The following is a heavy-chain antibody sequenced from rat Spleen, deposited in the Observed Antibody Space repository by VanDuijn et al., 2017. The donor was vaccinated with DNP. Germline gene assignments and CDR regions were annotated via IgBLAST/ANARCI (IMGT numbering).Heavy chain of an antibody. CDR3: VRHVDPGWFPF. D-gene: IGHD3-1*01. CDR2: IWTGGST. V-gene: IGHV2-4*01. J-gene: IGHJ3*01. CDR1: GFSLTSYG. Sequence: QVQLKESGPGLVQPSQTLSLTCTVSGFSLTSYGVSWVRQPPGKGLEWMGIIWTGGSTDYNSALKSRLSISRDTSKSQVFLKMNSLQPEDTGTYYCVRHVDPGWFPFWGQGTLVTVSS.